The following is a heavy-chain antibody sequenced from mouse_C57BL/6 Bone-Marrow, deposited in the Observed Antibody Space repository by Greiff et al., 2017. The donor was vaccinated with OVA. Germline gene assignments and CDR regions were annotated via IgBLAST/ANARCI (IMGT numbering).Heavy chain of an antibody. CDR2: INPNNGGT. J-gene: IGHJ3*01. CDR1: GYTFTDYY. V-gene: IGHV1-26*01. Sequence: EVQLKQSGPELVKPGASVKISCKASGYTFTDYYMNWVKQSHGKSLEWIGDINPNNGGTSYNQKFKGKATLTVDKSSSTAYMELRSLTSEDSAVYYCARVGGAYDYDGAYWGQGTLVTVSA. CDR3: ARVGGAYDYDGAY. D-gene: IGHD2-4*01.